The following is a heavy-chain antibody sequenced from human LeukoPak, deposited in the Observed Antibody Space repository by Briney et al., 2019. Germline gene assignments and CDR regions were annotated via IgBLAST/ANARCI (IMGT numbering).Heavy chain of an antibody. J-gene: IGHJ3*02. CDR1: GFTFSNAW. CDR3: ARDFEAGGGKRVDAFDI. V-gene: IGHV3-15*01. D-gene: IGHD3-16*01. Sequence: PGGSLRLSCAASGFTFSNAWMSWVRQAPGKGLEWVGRIKSKTDGGTTDYAAPVKGRFTISRDDSKNTLYLQMNSLKTEDTAVYYCARDFEAGGGKRVDAFDIWGQGTMVTVSS. CDR2: IKSKTDGGTT.